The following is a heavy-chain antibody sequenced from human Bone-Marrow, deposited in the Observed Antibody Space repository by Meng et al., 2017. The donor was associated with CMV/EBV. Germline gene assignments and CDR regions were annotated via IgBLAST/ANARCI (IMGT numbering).Heavy chain of an antibody. Sequence: GGSLRLSCAASGFTFSSNTMNWVRQAPGKGLEWLSYISTSSRTIYYADSVRGRFTVSRDNAKNSLYLQMNSLRAEDTAVYYCARGEGIVLTWGQGTLVTVSS. CDR3: ARGEGIVLT. CDR1: GFTFSSNT. J-gene: IGHJ5*02. D-gene: IGHD3-16*01. V-gene: IGHV3-48*04. CDR2: ISTSSRTI.